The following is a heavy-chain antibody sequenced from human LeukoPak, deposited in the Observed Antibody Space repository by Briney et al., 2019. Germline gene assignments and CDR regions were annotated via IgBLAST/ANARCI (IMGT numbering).Heavy chain of an antibody. CDR3: ARKLLHYDRDGPSFDY. V-gene: IGHV1-18*01. Sequence: ASVKVSCKASGYTFTSYGISWVRQAPGQGLEWMGWISAYNGNTNYAQKLQGRVTMTTDTSTSTAYMELRSLRSDDTAVYYCARKLLHYDRDGPSFDYWGQGTLVTVSS. CDR2: ISAYNGNT. CDR1: GYTFTSYG. J-gene: IGHJ4*02. D-gene: IGHD3-22*01.